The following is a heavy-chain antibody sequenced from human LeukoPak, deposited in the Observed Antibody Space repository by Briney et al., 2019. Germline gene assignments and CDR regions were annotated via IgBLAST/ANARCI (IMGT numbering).Heavy chain of an antibody. D-gene: IGHD4-11*01. CDR3: VRDFNYAPDF. Sequence: ASVKVSCKASGYTFTGYYMHWVRQAPGQGLEWMGWISVYDGNTYFAQKFQGRVSMTADTATGAAYMELRSLRSDDTAVYYCVRDFNYAPDFWGQGTLVTVSS. CDR2: ISVYDGNT. CDR1: GYTFTGYY. V-gene: IGHV1-18*04. J-gene: IGHJ4*02.